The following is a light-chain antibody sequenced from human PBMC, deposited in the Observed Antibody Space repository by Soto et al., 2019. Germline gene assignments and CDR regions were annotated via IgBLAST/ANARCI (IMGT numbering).Light chain of an antibody. J-gene: IGKJ1*01. CDR3: QQYGTSPPS. CDR2: DAS. CDR1: ETVSNEYFGWN. Sequence: EIVLTQSPGTLSLSPGDRATLSCRASETVSNEYFGWNLAWYQQKPGQAPRLLIFDASSRATGIPDRFNGSGSGTDFTLTISRLEPEDFAVYHCQQYGTSPPSFGQGTKVEI. V-gene: IGKV3-20*01.